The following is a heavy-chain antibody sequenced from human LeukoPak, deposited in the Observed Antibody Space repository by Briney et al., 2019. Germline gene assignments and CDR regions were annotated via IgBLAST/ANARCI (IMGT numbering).Heavy chain of an antibody. CDR1: GYTFTGYY. J-gene: IGHJ6*03. CDR2: INPNSGGT. D-gene: IGHD3-3*01. V-gene: IGHV1-2*02. CDR3: AREAIFGVVIINYYYYMDV. Sequence: ASVKVSCKASGYTFTGYYMHWVRQAPGQGREWMGWINPNSGGTNYAQKFQGRVTMTRDTSISTAYMELSRLRSDDTAVYYCAREAIFGVVIINYYYYMDVWGKGTTVTVSS.